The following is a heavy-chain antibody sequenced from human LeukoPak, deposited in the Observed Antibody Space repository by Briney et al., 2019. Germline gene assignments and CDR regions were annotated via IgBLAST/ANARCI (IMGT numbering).Heavy chain of an antibody. Sequence: GGSLRLSCAASGFTFDTYTMNWLRQAPGKGLEWVASISSSSTHKYYADSVEGRFTISRDDAKNSIYLHMNSLRAEDTAVYYCARDPSEVPTVVNWFDPWGQGTLVTVSS. CDR2: ISSSSTHK. CDR1: GFTFDTYT. CDR3: ARDPSEVPTVVNWFDP. J-gene: IGHJ5*02. V-gene: IGHV3-21*06. D-gene: IGHD2-2*01.